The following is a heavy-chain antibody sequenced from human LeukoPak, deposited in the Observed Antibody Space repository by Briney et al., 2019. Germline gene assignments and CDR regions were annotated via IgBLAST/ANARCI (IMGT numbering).Heavy chain of an antibody. CDR3: ARKVTNSSPFDY. CDR2: IFHSGHT. J-gene: IGHJ4*02. CDR1: GDSTITNHW. Sequence: SETLSLTCGVSGDSTITNHWWSWVRQPPGKGLEWIGEIFHSGHTNYNPSLKSRVTISVDTSKNQFSLKLSSVTAADAAVYYCARKVTNSSPFDYWGQGTLVTVSS. V-gene: IGHV4-4*02. D-gene: IGHD4-17*01.